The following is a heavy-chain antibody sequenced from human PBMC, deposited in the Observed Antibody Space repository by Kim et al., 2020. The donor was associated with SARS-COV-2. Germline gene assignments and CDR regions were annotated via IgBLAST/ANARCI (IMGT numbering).Heavy chain of an antibody. CDR2: ISGSGGST. J-gene: IGHJ3*02. CDR1: GFTFSSYA. D-gene: IGHD3-16*02. CDR3: AKDYDYVWGSYRLEAFDI. Sequence: GGSLRLSCAASGFTFSSYAMSWVRQAPGKGLEWVSAISGSGGSTYYADSVKGRFTISRDKSKNTLYLQMNRLRAEDTAVYYCAKDYDYVWGSYRLEAFDIWGQVTMVTVSS. V-gene: IGHV3-23*01.